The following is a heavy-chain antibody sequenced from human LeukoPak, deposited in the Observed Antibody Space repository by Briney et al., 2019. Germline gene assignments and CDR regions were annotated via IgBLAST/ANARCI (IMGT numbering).Heavy chain of an antibody. V-gene: IGHV4-30-4*08. CDR1: GGSISSGDYY. Sequence: SETLSLTCTVSGGSISSGDYYWSWIRQPPGKGLEWIGYIYYNGSTYYNPSLKSRVTISVDTSKNQFSLKLSSVTAADTAVYYCARGRYCSSTSCYIPHDAFDIWGQGTMVTVSS. J-gene: IGHJ3*02. D-gene: IGHD2-2*02. CDR3: ARGRYCSSTSCYIPHDAFDI. CDR2: IYYNGST.